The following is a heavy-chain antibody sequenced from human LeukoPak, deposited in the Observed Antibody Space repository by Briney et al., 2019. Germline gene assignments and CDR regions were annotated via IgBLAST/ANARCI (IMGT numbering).Heavy chain of an antibody. J-gene: IGHJ5*02. V-gene: IGHV4-61*08. CDR1: GGSISSGDYY. Sequence: SQTLSLTCTVSGGSISSGDYYWSWIRQPPGKGLEWIGYIYYSGSTNYNPSLKSRVTISVDTSKNQFSRKLSSVTAADTAVYYCAGGGYQRDWFDPWGQGTLVTVSS. CDR2: IYYSGST. D-gene: IGHD2-15*01. CDR3: AGGGYQRDWFDP.